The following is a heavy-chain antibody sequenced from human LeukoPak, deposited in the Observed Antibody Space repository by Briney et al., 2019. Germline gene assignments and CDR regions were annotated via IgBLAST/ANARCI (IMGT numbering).Heavy chain of an antibody. Sequence: GGSLRLSCAASGFTFSIYAMHWVRQAPGKGLEWVAVISYDGSNKYYADSVKGRFTISRDNSKNTLYLQMNSLRAEDTAVYYCARDMVRGVTPPYYFDYWGQGTLVTVSS. CDR1: GFTFSIYA. V-gene: IGHV3-30*04. J-gene: IGHJ4*02. D-gene: IGHD3-10*01. CDR3: ARDMVRGVTPPYYFDY. CDR2: ISYDGSNK.